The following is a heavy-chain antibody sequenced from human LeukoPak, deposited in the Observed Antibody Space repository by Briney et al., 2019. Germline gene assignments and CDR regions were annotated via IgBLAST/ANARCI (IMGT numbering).Heavy chain of an antibody. CDR1: GYTFTSYG. J-gene: IGHJ5*02. CDR2: INPNSGGT. Sequence: GASVKVSCKASGYTFTSYGINWVRQAPGQGLEWMAWINPNSGGTSYAQNFQGRVSVTRDTSISTTYMELSGLRFDDTAVYYCARRSEDYHWSSWGQGTLVTVSS. D-gene: IGHD4-11*01. CDR3: ARRSEDYHWSS. V-gene: IGHV1-2*02.